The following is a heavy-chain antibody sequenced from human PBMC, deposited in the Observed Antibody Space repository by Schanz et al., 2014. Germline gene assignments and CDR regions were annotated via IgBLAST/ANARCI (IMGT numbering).Heavy chain of an antibody. CDR3: GRYNSGHSDY. CDR1: GFSVSNTY. V-gene: IGHV3-33*08. CDR2: IWYDGNKK. J-gene: IGHJ4*02. Sequence: VQLAESGGGLIQPGGSLRLSCAVSGFSVSNTYMHWVRQPPGKGLEWVAVIWYDGNKKYYADSVKGRFTVSRDNSKNAVVLQMNSLSADNTALYYCGRYNSGHSDYWGQGTLVTVSS. D-gene: IGHD6-19*01.